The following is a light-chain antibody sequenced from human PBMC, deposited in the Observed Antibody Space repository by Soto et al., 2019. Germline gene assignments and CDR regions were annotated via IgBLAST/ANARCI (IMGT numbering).Light chain of an antibody. CDR3: QHYNSYPLT. Sequence: DLQMTQSPSSLSASVGDRVTMTCRASQGISYYVTWFQQKPGKAPKSLIYGASSLESGVPSRFSGSGSGTYFTLTISSLQPEDSATYYCQHYNSYPLTFGGGTEVEIK. V-gene: IGKV1-16*01. CDR1: QGISYY. J-gene: IGKJ4*01. CDR2: GAS.